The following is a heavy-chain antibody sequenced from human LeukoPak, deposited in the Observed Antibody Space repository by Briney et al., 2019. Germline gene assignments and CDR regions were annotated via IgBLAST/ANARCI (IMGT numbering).Heavy chain of an antibody. V-gene: IGHV4-59*01. J-gene: IGHJ6*03. D-gene: IGHD1-26*01. Sequence: SETLSLTCTVAGGSINNYYWSWIRQLPGKGLEWIGYIYSTGSTNYNPSLKSRVTISVDTSKNQFSLKLSSVTAADTDVSYCARGIGSYLYYYYYYMDVWGKGTTVTVSS. CDR1: GGSINNYY. CDR3: ARGIGSYLYYYYYYMDV. CDR2: IYSTGST.